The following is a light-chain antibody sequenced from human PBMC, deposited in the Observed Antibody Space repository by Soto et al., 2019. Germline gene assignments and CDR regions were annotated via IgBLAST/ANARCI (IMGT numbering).Light chain of an antibody. V-gene: IGKV3-11*01. CDR1: QSVDRY. J-gene: IGKJ2*01. CDR2: DTS. CDR3: QQGSHWYT. Sequence: EIVLTQSPATLSLSPGDRATLSCRASQSVDRYLAWYQEKPGQAPRLLIYDTSDRATGIPARFSGSGSGTDFTLTISSVEPEDFAVYYCQQGSHWYTFGQGTKLEIK.